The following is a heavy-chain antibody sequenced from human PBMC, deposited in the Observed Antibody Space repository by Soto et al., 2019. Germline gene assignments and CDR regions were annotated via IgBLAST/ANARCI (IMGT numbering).Heavy chain of an antibody. CDR3: ARGPLIPRYSSGWYPRWFDP. Sequence: PSETLSLTCAVYGGSFSGYYWSWIRQPPGKGLEWIGEINHSGSTNYNPSLKSRVTISVDTSKNQFSLKLSSVTAADTAVYYCARGPLIPRYSSGWYPRWFDPWGQGTLVTVSS. V-gene: IGHV4-34*01. CDR2: INHSGST. CDR1: GGSFSGYY. D-gene: IGHD6-19*01. J-gene: IGHJ5*02.